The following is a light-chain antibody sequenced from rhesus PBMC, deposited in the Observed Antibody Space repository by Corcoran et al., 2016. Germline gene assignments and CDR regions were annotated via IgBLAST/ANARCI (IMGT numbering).Light chain of an antibody. Sequence: DIQMTQSPSSLSASVGDRVTITCRASPGISNWLAWYQQKPGKAPKLLIYRASNLETGVPSRFSGSGSGTDFTLTISSLQPEDIATDYCQQHDNSPYSFGQGTKVEIK. CDR2: RAS. CDR1: PGISNW. V-gene: IGKV1-69*01. J-gene: IGKJ2*01. CDR3: QQHDNSPYS.